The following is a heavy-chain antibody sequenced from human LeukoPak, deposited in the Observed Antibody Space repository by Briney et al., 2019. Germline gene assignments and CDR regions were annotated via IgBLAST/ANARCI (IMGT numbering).Heavy chain of an antibody. CDR2: MNPNSGNT. V-gene: IGHV1-8*01. D-gene: IGHD4-17*01. CDR1: GYTFTSYD. J-gene: IGHJ6*03. CDR3: ARGRRTVWYYYYYMDV. Sequence: ASVKVSCKASGYTFTSYDINWVRQATGQGREWMGWMNPNSGNTGYAQKFQGRVTMTRNTSISTAYMELSSLRSEDTAMYYCARGRRTVWYYYYYMDVWGKGTTVTISS.